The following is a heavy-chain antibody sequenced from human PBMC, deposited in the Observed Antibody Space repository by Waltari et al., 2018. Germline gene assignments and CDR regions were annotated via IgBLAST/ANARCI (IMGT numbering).Heavy chain of an antibody. Sequence: QVTLAQSGAEVKKPGASVKVSCKASGITFTGHYMHWVQQAPGQGLEWMGWINPNSGETKYAPKFQGRVAVTRDTSISTIYMEIINLTSDDTAVYYCARVWFHSGLDYWGQGTLVTVSS. D-gene: IGHD5-12*01. CDR3: ARVWFHSGLDY. CDR2: INPNSGET. V-gene: IGHV1-2*02. J-gene: IGHJ4*02. CDR1: GITFTGHY.